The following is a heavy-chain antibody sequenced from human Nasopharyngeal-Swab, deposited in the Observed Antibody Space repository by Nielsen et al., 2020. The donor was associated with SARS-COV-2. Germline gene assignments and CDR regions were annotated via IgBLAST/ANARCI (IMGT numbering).Heavy chain of an antibody. CDR3: ARRAYYYGSGSYEGAYWYFDL. J-gene: IGHJ2*01. CDR2: IYPGGSDT. CDR1: GYSFTSYW. V-gene: IGHV5-51*01. Sequence: GESLKISCKGSGYSFTSYWIGWVRQMPGKGLEWMGIIYPGGSDTRYSPSFQGQVTISADKSISTAYLQWSSLKASDTAMYYCARRAYYYGSGSYEGAYWYFDLWGRGTLVTVSS. D-gene: IGHD3-10*01.